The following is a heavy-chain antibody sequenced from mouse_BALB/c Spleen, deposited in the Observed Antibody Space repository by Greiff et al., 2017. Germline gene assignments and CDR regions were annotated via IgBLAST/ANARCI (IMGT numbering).Heavy chain of an antibody. J-gene: IGHJ2*01. CDR3: ARLGPVYFDY. V-gene: IGHV5-17*02. CDR2: ISSGSSTI. CDR1: GFTFSSFG. D-gene: IGHD4-1*01. Sequence: EVLLVESGGGLVQPGGSRKLSCAASGFTFSSFGMHWVRQAPEKGLEWVAYISSGSSTIYYADTVKGRFTISRDNPKNTLFLQMTSLRSEDTAMYYCARLGPVYFDYWGQGTTLTVSS.